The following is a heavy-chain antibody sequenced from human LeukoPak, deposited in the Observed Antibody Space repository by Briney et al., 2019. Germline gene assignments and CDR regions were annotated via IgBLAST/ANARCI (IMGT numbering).Heavy chain of an antibody. J-gene: IGHJ6*03. CDR1: GFTFSSYG. Sequence: GGSLRLSCAASGFTFSSYGMHWVRQAPGKGLEWVAVISYDGSNKYYADSVKGRFTISRDNSKNTMYLQMNSLRAEDTAVYYCAKDERYGHTYYMDVWGKGTTVTVSS. CDR2: ISYDGSNK. D-gene: IGHD3-9*01. V-gene: IGHV3-30*18. CDR3: AKDERYGHTYYMDV.